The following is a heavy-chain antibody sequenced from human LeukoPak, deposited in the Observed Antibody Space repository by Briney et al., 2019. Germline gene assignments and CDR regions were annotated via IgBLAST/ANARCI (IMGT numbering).Heavy chain of an antibody. CDR2: ISYDGSNK. CDR3: ARDFEGDAFDI. CDR1: GFTFSSYA. J-gene: IGHJ3*02. V-gene: IGHV3-30*01. Sequence: GRSLRLSCAASGFTFSSYAMHWVRQAPGKGLEWVAVISYDGSNKYYADPVKGRFTISRDNSKNTLYLQMNSLRAEDTAVYYCARDFEGDAFDIWGQGTMVTVSS.